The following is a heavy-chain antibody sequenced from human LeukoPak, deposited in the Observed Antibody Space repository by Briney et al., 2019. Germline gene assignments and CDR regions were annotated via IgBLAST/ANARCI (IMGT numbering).Heavy chain of an antibody. J-gene: IGHJ4*02. CDR2: IRYDGSNK. Sequence: SCKASGGTFSSYGMHWVRQAPGKGLEWVAFIRYDGSNKYHADSVKGRFTISRDNAKNSLYLQMNSLRAEDTAVYYCARATVTAIDYWGQGTLVTVSS. D-gene: IGHD4-17*01. V-gene: IGHV3-30*02. CDR3: ARATVTAIDY. CDR1: GGTFSSYG.